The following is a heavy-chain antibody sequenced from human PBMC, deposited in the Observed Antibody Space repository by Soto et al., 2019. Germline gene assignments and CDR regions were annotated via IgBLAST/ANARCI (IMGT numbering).Heavy chain of an antibody. CDR1: GFTFSKNY. D-gene: IGHD1-1*01. CDR2: ISGSGSTI. V-gene: IGHV3-11*01. Sequence: QVQLVESGGALVKPGGSLTLSCAASGFTFSKNYMTWVRQGPGKGLEWVSSISGSGSTIYYAASVKGRFTVSRDNANNSLHLQMNPLRAEDTALYFCAIQTGGRHAAFDVWGLGTMVTVSS. J-gene: IGHJ3*01. CDR3: AIQTGGRHAAFDV.